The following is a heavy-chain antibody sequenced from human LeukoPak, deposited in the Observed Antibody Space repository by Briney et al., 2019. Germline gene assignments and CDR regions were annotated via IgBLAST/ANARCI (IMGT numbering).Heavy chain of an antibody. CDR2: IIPIFGAA. D-gene: IGHD4-11*01. CDR1: GGTFSSYA. Sequence: SVKVSCKASGGTFSSYAISWVRQAPGQGLEWMGGIIPIFGAANYAQKFQGRVTMTRDTSISTAYMELSRLRSDDTAVYYCARGAQRYIYSNFLFDYWGQGTLVTVSS. V-gene: IGHV1-69*05. J-gene: IGHJ4*02. CDR3: ARGAQRYIYSNFLFDY.